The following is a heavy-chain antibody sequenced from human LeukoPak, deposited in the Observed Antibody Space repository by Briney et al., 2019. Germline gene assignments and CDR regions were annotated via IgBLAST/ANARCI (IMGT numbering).Heavy chain of an antibody. Sequence: GGSLRLSCAASGFTFSRFGMHWVRQAPGKGLETVAAIRYDGSSQYYADSVKGRFIISRDNFNNIMYLQTDSLRVDDTGVYSCARETWVNSGRNFDFWGQGTLVTVSS. V-gene: IGHV3-33*01. CDR2: IRYDGSSQ. CDR3: ARETWVNSGRNFDF. J-gene: IGHJ4*02. D-gene: IGHD3-10*01. CDR1: GFTFSRFG.